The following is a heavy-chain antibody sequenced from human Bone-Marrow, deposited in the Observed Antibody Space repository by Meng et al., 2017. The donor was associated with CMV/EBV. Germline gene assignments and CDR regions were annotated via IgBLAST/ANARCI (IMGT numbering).Heavy chain of an antibody. CDR2: IYYSGST. D-gene: IGHD6-13*01. CDR3: ARQTVISSWDPPKPFDY. Sequence: ESLKISCTVSGGSVSSGSYYWSWIRQPPGKGLEWIGYIYYSGSTNYNPSLKSRVTISVDTSKNQFSLKLSSVTAADTAVYYCARQTVISSWDPPKPFDYWGQGTLVTVSS. V-gene: IGHV4-61*01. CDR1: GGSVSSGSYY. J-gene: IGHJ4*02.